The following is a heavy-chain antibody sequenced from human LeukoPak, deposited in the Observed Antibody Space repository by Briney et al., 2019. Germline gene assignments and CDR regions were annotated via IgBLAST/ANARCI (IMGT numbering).Heavy chain of an antibody. Sequence: PSETLSLTCTVSGCSISSGSYYWSCIPQPAGKGLDCFGRISPSWITNYNPILKSRVTISVDTSKNQFYLMLSSVTAADTAVYYCSRFIAVAGTSVYFDYWGQGTLVTVSS. D-gene: IGHD6-19*01. CDR3: SRFIAVAGTSVYFDY. CDR1: GCSISSGSYY. J-gene: IGHJ4*02. V-gene: IGHV4-61*02. CDR2: ISPSWIT.